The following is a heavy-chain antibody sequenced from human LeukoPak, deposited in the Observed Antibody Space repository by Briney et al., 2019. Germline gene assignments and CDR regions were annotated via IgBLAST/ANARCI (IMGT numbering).Heavy chain of an antibody. CDR3: ARGQGASRGWFDP. CDR1: GFTVSSNY. D-gene: IGHD4/OR15-4a*01. V-gene: IGHV3-53*01. CDR2: FYSGGST. Sequence: PGGSLRLSCAASGFTVSSNYVSWVRQALGKGLEWVSVFYSGGSTYYADSVQGRFTLSRDNSKNTVYLQMNSLRAEDTAVYYCARGQGASRGWFDPWGQGTLVTVSS. J-gene: IGHJ5*02.